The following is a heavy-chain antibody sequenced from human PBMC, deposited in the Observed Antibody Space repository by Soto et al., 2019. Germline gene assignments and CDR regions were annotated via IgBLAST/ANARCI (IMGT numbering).Heavy chain of an antibody. CDR1: GFSLNSARMG. J-gene: IGHJ4*02. Sequence: SGPTLVNPTETLTLTCTVSGFSLNSARMGVSWIRQPPGKALEWLAHIFSNDEKSYSTSLKSRLTVSKDTSKSQVVLTMTNMDPVDTATYSCARSSCWFLGLGFYFYYCSQRTPVTVSS. CDR2: IFSNDEK. CDR3: ARSSCWFLGLGFYFYY. V-gene: IGHV2-26*01. D-gene: IGHD6-19*01.